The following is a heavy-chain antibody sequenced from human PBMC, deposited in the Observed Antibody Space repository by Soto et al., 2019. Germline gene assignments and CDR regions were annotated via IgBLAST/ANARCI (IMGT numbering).Heavy chain of an antibody. D-gene: IGHD6-19*01. V-gene: IGHV3-33*01. CDR3: ARGQWPGPYNWFDP. Sequence: GGSLRLSCAASGFTFSSYGMHWVRQAPGKGLEWVAVIWYDGSNKYYADSVKGRFTISRDNSKNTLYLQMNSLRAEDTAVYYCARGQWPGPYNWFDPWGQGTLVTVSS. CDR1: GFTFSSYG. CDR2: IWYDGSNK. J-gene: IGHJ5*02.